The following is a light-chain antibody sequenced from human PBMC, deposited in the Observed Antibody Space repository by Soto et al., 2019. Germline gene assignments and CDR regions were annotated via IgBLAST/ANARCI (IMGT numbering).Light chain of an antibody. V-gene: IGKV3-11*01. CDR1: QSVSSY. Sequence: DIVLSQSPATLSLSPGERATLSCRASQSVSSYLAWYKQKAGQAPRLLIYDAANRATGIPARFSGSGAGTDFTLTISSLEPEDFAVYYCQQRSNLWTFGQGTEV. CDR2: DAA. CDR3: QQRSNLWT. J-gene: IGKJ1*01.